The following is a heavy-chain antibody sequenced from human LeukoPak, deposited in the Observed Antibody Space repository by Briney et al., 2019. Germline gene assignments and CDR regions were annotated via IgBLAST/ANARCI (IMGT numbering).Heavy chain of an antibody. CDR3: ASWYGSGSPHWDY. CDR1: GFTFSSYE. J-gene: IGHJ4*02. CDR2: ISSSGSTI. D-gene: IGHD3-10*01. Sequence: GESLRLSCAASGFTFSSYEMNWVRQAPGKGLEWVSYISSSGSTIYYADSVKGRFTISRDNAKNSLYLQMNSLRAEDTAVYYCASWYGSGSPHWDYWGQGTLVTVSS. V-gene: IGHV3-48*03.